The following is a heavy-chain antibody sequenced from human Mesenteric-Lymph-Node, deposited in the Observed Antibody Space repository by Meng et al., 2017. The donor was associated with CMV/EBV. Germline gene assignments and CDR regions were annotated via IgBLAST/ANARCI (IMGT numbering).Heavy chain of an antibody. J-gene: IGHJ5*02. CDR3: ARERWDCSDGSCLNWLDP. CDR1: GFTFSSDW. Sequence: GGSLRLSCAASGFTFSSDWMDWVRQAPGKGLVWVSRIKSDGRSRDYADSVKGRFTISRDNAKNMVYLQMNSLRVEDTAVYFCARERWDCSDGSCLNWLDPWGQGTLVTVSS. D-gene: IGHD2-15*01. V-gene: IGHV3-74*01. CDR2: IKSDGRSR.